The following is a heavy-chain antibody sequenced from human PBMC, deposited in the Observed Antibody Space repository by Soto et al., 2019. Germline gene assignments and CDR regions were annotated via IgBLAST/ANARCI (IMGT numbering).Heavy chain of an antibody. CDR2: ISGSAGST. J-gene: IGHJ5*02. Sequence: EVQLLESGGGLVQPGGSLRLSCAASGFSFRGYAMSWVRQPPGKGLEWVSAISGSAGSTYYADSVKGRFTISRDTSKNTLYLQMNSRRAEDTAVYYCVKVIVVVVAAGWFDPWGQGTLVTVSS. D-gene: IGHD2-15*01. CDR3: VKVIVVVVAAGWFDP. CDR1: GFSFRGYA. V-gene: IGHV3-23*01.